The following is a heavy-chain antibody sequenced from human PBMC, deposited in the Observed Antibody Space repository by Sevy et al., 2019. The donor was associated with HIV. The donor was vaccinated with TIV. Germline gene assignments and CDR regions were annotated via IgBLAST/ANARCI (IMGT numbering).Heavy chain of an antibody. Sequence: GALRLSCAASGFTFSNAWMSWVRQAPGKGLEWVGRIKSKTDGGTTDYAAPVKGRFTISRDDSKNTLYLQMNSLKTEDTAVYYCTTAYYGSGSPHYWGQGTLVTVSS. CDR2: IKSKTDGGTT. CDR1: GFTFSNAW. D-gene: IGHD3-10*01. J-gene: IGHJ4*02. V-gene: IGHV3-15*01. CDR3: TTAYYGSGSPHY.